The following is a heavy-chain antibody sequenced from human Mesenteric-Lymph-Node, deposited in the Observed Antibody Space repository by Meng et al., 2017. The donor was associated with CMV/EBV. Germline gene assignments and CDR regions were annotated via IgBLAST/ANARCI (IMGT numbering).Heavy chain of an antibody. J-gene: IGHJ5*02. Sequence: SETLSLTCAVSGGSISSSNWWSWVRQPPGKGLEWIGEIYHSGSTNYNPSLKSRVTISVDKSKNQFSLKLSSVTAADTAVYYCARGNIVVVPAAKVPGWFDPWGQGTLVTVSS. CDR3: ARGNIVVVPAAKVPGWFDP. D-gene: IGHD2-2*01. CDR2: IYHSGST. V-gene: IGHV4-4*02. CDR1: GGSISSSNW.